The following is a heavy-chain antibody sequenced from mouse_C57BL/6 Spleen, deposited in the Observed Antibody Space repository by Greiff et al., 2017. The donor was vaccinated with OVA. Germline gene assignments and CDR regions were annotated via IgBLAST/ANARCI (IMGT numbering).Heavy chain of an antibody. CDR2: INYDGSST. CDR3: ATSIYGYFDV. CDR1: GFTFSDYY. Sequence: EVQVVESEGGLVQPGSSMKLSCTASGFTFSDYYMAWVRQVPEKGLEWVANINYDGSSTYYLDSLKSRFIISRDNATNILYLQMSSLKSEDTATYYCATSIYGYFDVWGTGTTVTVSS. J-gene: IGHJ1*03. V-gene: IGHV5-16*01. D-gene: IGHD2-10*02.